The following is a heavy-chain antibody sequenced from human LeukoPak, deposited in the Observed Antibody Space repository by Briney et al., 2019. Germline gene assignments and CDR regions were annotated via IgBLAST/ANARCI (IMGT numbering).Heavy chain of an antibody. J-gene: IGHJ4*02. CDR3: ARRYCSSTSCSFDY. Sequence: SETLSLTCAVYGGSFSGYYWSWIRQPPGKGLEWIGEINHSGSTNYNPSLKSRVTISVDTSKNQFSLNLSSVTAADTAVYYCARRYCSSTSCSFDYWGQGTLVTVSS. V-gene: IGHV4-34*01. CDR1: GGSFSGYY. CDR2: INHSGST. D-gene: IGHD2-2*01.